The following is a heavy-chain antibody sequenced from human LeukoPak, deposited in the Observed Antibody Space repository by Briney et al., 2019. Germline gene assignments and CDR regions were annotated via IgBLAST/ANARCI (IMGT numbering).Heavy chain of an antibody. Sequence: SETLSLTCTVSGGSISSNSYYWDWIRQPPGKGLEWIGSIYYTGTTNYNPSLKSRVTISVDTSKNQFSLKLRSVTAADTAVYYCARRWELPPFYAFDIWGQGTMVTVSS. CDR1: GGSISSNSYY. CDR2: IYYTGTT. D-gene: IGHD1-26*01. CDR3: ARRWELPPFYAFDI. V-gene: IGHV4-39*01. J-gene: IGHJ3*02.